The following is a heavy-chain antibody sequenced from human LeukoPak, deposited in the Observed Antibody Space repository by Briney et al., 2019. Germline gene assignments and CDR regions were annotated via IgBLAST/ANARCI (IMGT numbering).Heavy chain of an antibody. CDR2: ISSSSSTI. Sequence: GGSLRLSCAASGFTSSSYSMNWVRQAPGKGLEWVSYISSSSSTIYYADSVKGRFTISRDNAKNSLYLQMNSLRAEDTAVYYCASVKGYCSGGSCYYAPFDYWGQGTLVTVSS. D-gene: IGHD2-15*01. V-gene: IGHV3-48*04. CDR3: ASVKGYCSGGSCYYAPFDY. CDR1: GFTSSSYS. J-gene: IGHJ4*02.